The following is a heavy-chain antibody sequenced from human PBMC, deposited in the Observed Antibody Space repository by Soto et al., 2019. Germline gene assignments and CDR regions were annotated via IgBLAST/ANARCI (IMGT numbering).Heavy chain of an antibody. V-gene: IGHV4-59*01. CDR3: ARWNELSKGYSYGYTHEIFDY. D-gene: IGHD5-18*01. CDR1: GGSISSYY. J-gene: IGHJ4*02. Sequence: SETLSLTCTVSGGSISSYYWSWIRQPPGKGLEWIGYIYYSGSTNYNPSLKSRVTISVDTSKNQFSLKLSSVTAADTAVYYCARWNELSKGYSYGYTHEIFDYWGQGTLVTVSS. CDR2: IYYSGST.